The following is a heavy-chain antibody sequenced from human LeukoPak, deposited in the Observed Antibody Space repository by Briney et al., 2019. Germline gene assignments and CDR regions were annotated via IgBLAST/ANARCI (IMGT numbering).Heavy chain of an antibody. CDR3: ARDRGITMVRGNFDY. CDR2: ISAYNGNT. CDR1: GYTFTSYG. V-gene: IGHV1-18*01. D-gene: IGHD3-10*01. J-gene: IGHJ4*02. Sequence: ASVKVSCKASGYTFTSYGISWVRQAPGQGLEWMGWISAYNGNTNYAQKLQGRVTMTTDTSTSTAYMELRSLRSDDTAVYYCARDRGITMVRGNFDYWGQGTLVTVSS.